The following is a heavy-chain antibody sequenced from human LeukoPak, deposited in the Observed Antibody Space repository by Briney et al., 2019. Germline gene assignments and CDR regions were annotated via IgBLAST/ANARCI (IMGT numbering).Heavy chain of an antibody. J-gene: IGHJ3*02. Sequence: QTGGSLRLSCAASGFTFTSYAMSWVRQAPEKGLEWVSAISGSGGSTYYADSVKGRFTISRDNSKNTLYLQMNSLRAEDTAVYYCAKLENTMIVVVKDAFDIWGQGTMVTVSS. CDR3: AKLENTMIVVVKDAFDI. D-gene: IGHD3-22*01. CDR1: GFTFTSYA. V-gene: IGHV3-23*01. CDR2: ISGSGGST.